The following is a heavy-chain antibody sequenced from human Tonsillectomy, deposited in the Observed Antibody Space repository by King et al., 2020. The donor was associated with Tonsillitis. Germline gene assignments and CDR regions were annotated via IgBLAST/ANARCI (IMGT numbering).Heavy chain of an antibody. CDR1: GFTFSNYG. D-gene: IGHD2-2*01. Sequence: QVQLVESGGGVVQPGRSLRLSCAATGFTFSNYGMHWVRQTPGKGLEWVAVIWYDGSNKYYADSVKGRFTISRDNSMNTRYLQMNSLRAEDTAVYYCARESDCSSTDCAIDYWGQGTLVTVSS. CDR2: IWYDGSNK. V-gene: IGHV3-33*01. CDR3: ARESDCSSTDCAIDY. J-gene: IGHJ4*02.